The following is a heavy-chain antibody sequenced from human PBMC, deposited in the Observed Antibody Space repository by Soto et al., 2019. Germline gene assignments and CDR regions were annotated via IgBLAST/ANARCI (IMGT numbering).Heavy chain of an antibody. CDR1: GDNVSSNSAA. Sequence: SQTLSLTCVISGDNVSSNSAAWNWIRQSPSRGLEWLGRTYYRSKWYNDYAVSVKSRITINPDTSKNQFSLQLNSVTPEDTAVYYCAREDIVLVPAASPYYYYGMDVWGQGTTVTVSS. V-gene: IGHV6-1*01. CDR2: TYYRSKWYN. CDR3: AREDIVLVPAASPYYYYGMDV. D-gene: IGHD2-2*01. J-gene: IGHJ6*02.